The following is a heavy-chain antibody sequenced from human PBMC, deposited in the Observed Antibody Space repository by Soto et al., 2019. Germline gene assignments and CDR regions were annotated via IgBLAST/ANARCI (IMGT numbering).Heavy chain of an antibody. V-gene: IGHV4-59*01. J-gene: IGHJ5*02. CDR3: ARDQLGYCTTTTCYNGIDP. Sequence: SETLSLTCIVSGGSISSYYWSWIRQPPGKGLEWIGYVHYSGSTNYNSSLKSRVTISVDMSKNQFSLRLRSVTAADTAVYYCARDQLGYCTTTTCYNGIDPWGQGTLVTVSS. CDR2: VHYSGST. D-gene: IGHD2-2*01. CDR1: GGSISSYY.